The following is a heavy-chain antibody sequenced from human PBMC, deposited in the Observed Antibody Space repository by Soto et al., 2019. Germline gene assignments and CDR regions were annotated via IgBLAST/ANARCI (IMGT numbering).Heavy chain of an antibody. Sequence: QVPLVQSGAEVKKPGASVKVSCKASGYTFTSYGISWVRQTPGQGLEWMGWISAYNGNTNYAQKLQGRVTITTDTSTSTDYMELRSLRSYDTAVYDCARRRNTSSWYMSYCYYGIGVWGQGTTVTVSS. CDR1: GYTFTSYG. V-gene: IGHV1-18*01. D-gene: IGHD6-13*01. CDR2: ISAYNGNT. J-gene: IGHJ6*02. CDR3: ARRRNTSSWYMSYCYYGIGV.